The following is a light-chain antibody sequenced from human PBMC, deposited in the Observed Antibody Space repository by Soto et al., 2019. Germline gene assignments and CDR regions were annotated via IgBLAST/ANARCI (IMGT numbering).Light chain of an antibody. CDR3: QQYDSYSWT. CDR2: AVS. J-gene: IGKJ1*01. Sequence: IQMTQSPSTLSASTGERVTITCRASQSVSNWLAWYQQKPGKAPKVLIYAVSSLDRGVPSRFSGSGSGTELSLTISCLQTDDFATYYCQQYDSYSWTFGQGTKVDMK. V-gene: IGKV1-5*01. CDR1: QSVSNW.